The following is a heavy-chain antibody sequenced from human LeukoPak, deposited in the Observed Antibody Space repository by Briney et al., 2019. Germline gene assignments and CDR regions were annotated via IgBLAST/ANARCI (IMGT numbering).Heavy chain of an antibody. CDR3: ARHKEVLLWVGSLRYHFDY. Sequence: SETLSLPCTVSGGSICSSSYYWGWIRQPPGKGLEWIGSIYYSGSTYYHPSLKSRVTLSVDPSTNQFSMKLTSVAGADTAVYYCARHKEVLLWVGSLRYHFDYSGQGTLVTVSS. D-gene: IGHD3-10*01. CDR1: GGSICSSSYY. J-gene: IGHJ4*02. V-gene: IGHV4-39*01. CDR2: IYYSGST.